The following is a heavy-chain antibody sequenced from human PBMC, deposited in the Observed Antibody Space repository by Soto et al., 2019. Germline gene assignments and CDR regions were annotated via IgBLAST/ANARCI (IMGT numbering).Heavy chain of an antibody. J-gene: IGHJ6*02. CDR3: ASAVDTAMDDYYYYGMDV. V-gene: IGHV4-30-4*01. Sequence: LSLTCTVSGGSISSGDYYWSWIRQPPGKGLEWIGYIYYSGSTYYNPSLKSRVTISVDTSKNQFSLKLSSVTAADTAVYYCASAVDTAMDDYYYYGMDVWGQGTTVTVSS. CDR1: GGSISSGDYY. D-gene: IGHD5-18*01. CDR2: IYYSGST.